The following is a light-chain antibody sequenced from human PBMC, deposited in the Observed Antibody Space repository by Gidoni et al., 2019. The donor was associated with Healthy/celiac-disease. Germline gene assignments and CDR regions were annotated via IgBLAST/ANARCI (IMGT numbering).Light chain of an antibody. V-gene: IGKV3-20*01. CDR3: QQYGSSPQYT. J-gene: IGKJ2*01. Sequence: IVLTPSSGTLSLSPGERATLSCRASQSVSSSYLAWYQQKPGQAPRLLIYGASSRATGIPDRFSGSGSGTDFTLTISRLEPEDFAVYYCQQYGSSPQYTFGQGTKLEIK. CDR2: GAS. CDR1: QSVSSSY.